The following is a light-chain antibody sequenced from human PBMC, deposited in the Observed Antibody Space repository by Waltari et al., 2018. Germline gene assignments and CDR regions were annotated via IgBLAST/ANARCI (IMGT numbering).Light chain of an antibody. Sequence: QSALTQPASVSGSPGQSITISCTGTGSDIGGYNYVSWYQQHPGKAPKLMLYDVTFRPSGISSRFSCSKSGNTASLTISGLQAEDEADYYCSSYTSSDSYVFGAGTRVTVL. V-gene: IGLV2-14*03. CDR3: SSYTSSDSYV. CDR2: DVT. J-gene: IGLJ1*01. CDR1: GSDIGGYNY.